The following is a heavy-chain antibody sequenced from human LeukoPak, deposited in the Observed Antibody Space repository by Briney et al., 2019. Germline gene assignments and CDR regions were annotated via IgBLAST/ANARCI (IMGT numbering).Heavy chain of an antibody. CDR3: ARDGYNYPVGYFQH. Sequence: GGSLRLSCAASGFTVSSNYMSWVRQAPGKGLEWVSVIYSGGSTYYADSVKGRFTTSRDNSKNTLYLQMNSLRAEDTAVYYCARDGYNYPVGYFQHWGQGTLVTVSS. CDR2: IYSGGST. D-gene: IGHD5-24*01. CDR1: GFTVSSNY. J-gene: IGHJ1*01. V-gene: IGHV3-66*01.